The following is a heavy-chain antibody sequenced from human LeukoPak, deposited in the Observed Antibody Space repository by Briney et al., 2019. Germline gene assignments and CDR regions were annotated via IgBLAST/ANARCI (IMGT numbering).Heavy chain of an antibody. CDR1: GYTFTGYY. CDR2: INPNSGGT. CDR3: ARGYYDILTGYYDNWFDP. V-gene: IGHV1-2*02. J-gene: IGHJ5*02. D-gene: IGHD3-9*01. Sequence: ASVKVSCKASGYTFTGYYMHWVQQAPGQGLEWMGWINPNSGGTNYAQKFQGRVTMTRDTSISTAYMELSRLRSDDTAVYYCARGYYDILTGYYDNWFDPWGQGTLVTVSS.